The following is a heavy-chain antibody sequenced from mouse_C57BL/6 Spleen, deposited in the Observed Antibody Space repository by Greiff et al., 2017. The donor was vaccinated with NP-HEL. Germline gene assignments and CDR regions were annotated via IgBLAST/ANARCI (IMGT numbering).Heavy chain of an antibody. Sequence: QVQLQQSGAELVRPGTSVKVSCKASGYAFTNYLIEWVKQRPGQGLEWIGVINPGSGGTNYNEKFKGKATLTADKSSSTAYMQLSSLTSEDSAVYFCARGRVDYFDDWGQGTTLTVSS. CDR3: ARGRVDYFDD. V-gene: IGHV1-54*01. CDR2: INPGSGGT. CDR1: GYAFTNYL. J-gene: IGHJ2*01. D-gene: IGHD1-1*01.